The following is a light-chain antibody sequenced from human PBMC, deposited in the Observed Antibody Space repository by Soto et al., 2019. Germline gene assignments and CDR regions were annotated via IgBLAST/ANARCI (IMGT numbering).Light chain of an antibody. V-gene: IGKV1-5*01. Sequence: DIQMTQSPSTLSASVGDRVTITCRASQSISTWLAWYQQRSGKAPQLLIYDASGLESGVPSRFSGRGSGTEFTLTISSLQPDDFATYFCLQYHSYSRPFGPGTRVEI. CDR1: QSISTW. J-gene: IGKJ1*01. CDR3: LQYHSYSRP. CDR2: DAS.